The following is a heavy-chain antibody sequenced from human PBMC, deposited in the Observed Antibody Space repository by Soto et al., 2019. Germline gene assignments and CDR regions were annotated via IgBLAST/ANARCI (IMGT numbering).Heavy chain of an antibody. Sequence: TSETLSLTCTVSGGSISSSSYYWGWIRQPPGKGLEWIGSIYYSGSTYYNPSLKSRVTISVDTSKNQFSLKLSSVTAADTAVYYCARDSGSYGSYYYGMDVRGQRTTVTVSS. CDR3: ARDSGSYGSYYYGMDV. CDR1: GGSISSSSYY. V-gene: IGHV4-39*02. CDR2: IYYSGST. J-gene: IGHJ6*02. D-gene: IGHD1-26*01.